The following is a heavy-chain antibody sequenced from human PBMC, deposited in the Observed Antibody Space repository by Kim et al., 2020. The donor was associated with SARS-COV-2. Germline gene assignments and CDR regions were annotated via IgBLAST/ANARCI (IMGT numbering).Heavy chain of an antibody. CDR2: ISGSGGST. CDR3: AKDQRLLWCGELSYYYYGMDV. CDR1: GFTFSSYA. Sequence: GGSLRLSCAASGFTFSSYAMSWVRQAPGKGLEWVSAISGSGGSTYYADSVKGRFTISRDNSKNTLYLQMNSLRAEDTAVYYCAKDQRLLWCGELSYYYYGMDVWGPGTTVTGSS. V-gene: IGHV3-23*01. J-gene: IGHJ6*02. D-gene: IGHD3-10*01.